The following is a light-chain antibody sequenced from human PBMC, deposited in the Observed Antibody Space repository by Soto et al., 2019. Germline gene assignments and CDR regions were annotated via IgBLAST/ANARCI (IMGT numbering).Light chain of an antibody. Sequence: IQLTKAPSSLSASVVDSVTMTCLASHGITSYLAWYQQKPWKAPNLLIYGASTLQSGVPSGFSGRGSGTDFTLNINSLQAEDLSPYECQQTRNCPSSLGGGTKVDI. J-gene: IGKJ4*01. V-gene: IGKV1-9*01. CDR1: HGITSY. CDR2: GAS. CDR3: QQTRNCPSS.